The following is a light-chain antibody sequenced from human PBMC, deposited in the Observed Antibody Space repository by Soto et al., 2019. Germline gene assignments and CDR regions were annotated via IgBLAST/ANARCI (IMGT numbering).Light chain of an antibody. CDR3: QQTYTNLWT. Sequence: DIQMTQSPSSLSASVGDRVTITCRASQTVYNYLIWYQQKPGKAPNLRIYAASSLQSGVPSRFSGSGSETDFPLTISSLQPEDFATYYCQQTYTNLWTFGQGTKVQMK. CDR1: QTVYNY. V-gene: IGKV1-39*01. CDR2: AAS. J-gene: IGKJ1*01.